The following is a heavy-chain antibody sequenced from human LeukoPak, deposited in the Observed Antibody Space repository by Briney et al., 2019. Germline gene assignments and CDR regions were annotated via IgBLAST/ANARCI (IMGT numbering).Heavy chain of an antibody. J-gene: IGHJ3*02. CDR3: ARDSPGRMVRGVIIKDAFDI. V-gene: IGHV4-59*01. D-gene: IGHD3-10*01. Sequence: SETLSLTCTVSGVSISSYYWSWIRQPPGKGLEWIGYIYYSGSTNYNPSLKSRVTMSVDTSKNQFSLKLSSVTAADTAVYYCARDSPGRMVRGVIIKDAFDIWGQGTMVTVSS. CDR1: GVSISSYY. CDR2: IYYSGST.